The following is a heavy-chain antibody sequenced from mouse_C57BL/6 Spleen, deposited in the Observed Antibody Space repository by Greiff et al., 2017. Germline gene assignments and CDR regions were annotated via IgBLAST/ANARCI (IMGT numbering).Heavy chain of an antibody. J-gene: IGHJ1*03. D-gene: IGHD1-3*01. CDR2: IYPGDGDT. Sequence: QVQLQQSGPELVKPGASVTISCKASGYAFRSSWMNWVKQRPGKGLEWIGRIYPGDGDTNYNGKFKGKATLTADKSSSTAYMQLSSLTSEDSAVYFCARSKWDGYWYFDVWGTGTTVTVSS. V-gene: IGHV1-82*01. CDR3: ARSKWDGYWYFDV. CDR1: GYAFRSSW.